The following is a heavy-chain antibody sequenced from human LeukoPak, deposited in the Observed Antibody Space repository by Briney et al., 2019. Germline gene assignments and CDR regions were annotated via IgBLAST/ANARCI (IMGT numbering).Heavy chain of an antibody. V-gene: IGHV4-59*08. CDR2: IYYSGST. CDR3: ARHTRDTMVRGVIPDAFDI. Sequence: SETLSLTYTISGGSISSYYWSWIRQPPGKGLEWIGYIYYSGSTNYNPSLKSRVTISVDTSKNQFSLKLSSVTAADTAVYYCARHTRDTMVRGVIPDAFDIWGQGTMVTVSS. D-gene: IGHD3-10*01. CDR1: GGSISSYY. J-gene: IGHJ3*02.